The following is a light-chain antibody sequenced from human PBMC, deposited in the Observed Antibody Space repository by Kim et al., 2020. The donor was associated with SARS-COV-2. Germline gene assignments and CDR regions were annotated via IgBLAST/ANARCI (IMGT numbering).Light chain of an antibody. V-gene: IGLV2-14*03. CDR3: SSYTSSSTPGV. J-gene: IGLJ2*01. Sequence: QSALTQPASVSGSPGQSITISCTGTSSDVGGYNYVSWYQQHPGKAPKLMIYDVSNRPSGVSNRFSGSKSGNTASLTISALQAEDEADYYCSSYTSSSTPGVFGGGTQVTVL. CDR1: SSDVGGYNY. CDR2: DVS.